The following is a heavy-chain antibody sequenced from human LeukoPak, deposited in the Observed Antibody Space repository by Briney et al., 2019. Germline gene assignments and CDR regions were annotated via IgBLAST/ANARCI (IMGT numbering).Heavy chain of an antibody. D-gene: IGHD2-2*01. V-gene: IGHV3-23*01. J-gene: IGHJ3*01. Sequence: PGGSLRLSCVGSDFTFSTYGMTWVRQAPGKGLEWVSGISGTGLRAYIADSVKGRFTVSRDNSKNTVYLQMNSLRGEDTAVYYCARAYCGSVSCYRWRAFDLWGQGTMVTVSS. CDR3: ARAYCGSVSCYRWRAFDL. CDR1: DFTFSTYG. CDR2: ISGTGLRA.